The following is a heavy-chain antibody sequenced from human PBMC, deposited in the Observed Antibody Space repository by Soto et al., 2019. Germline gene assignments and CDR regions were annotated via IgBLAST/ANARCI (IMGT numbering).Heavy chain of an antibody. CDR1: GYTFTGYT. V-gene: IGHV1-2*02. Sequence: QAHLVQSGAEVKKPGASVKVSCKASGYTFTGYTFHWVRQAPGQGLEWMSWINSSSSDSSYAPKIPGRVTVTMDAASSTAYMELTRLRSDATAVYYCATEMATIKGCFDKWGQGTRVAVSS. CDR2: INSSSSDS. J-gene: IGHJ4*02. CDR3: ATEMATIKGCFDK. D-gene: IGHD2-8*01.